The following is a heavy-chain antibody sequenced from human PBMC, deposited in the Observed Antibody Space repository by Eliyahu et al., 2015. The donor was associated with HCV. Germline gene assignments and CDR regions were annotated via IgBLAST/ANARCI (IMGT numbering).Heavy chain of an antibody. D-gene: IGHD5-24*01. J-gene: IGHJ4*02. CDR2: IKQDGSEK. CDR3: ARVSGWLQLPPGFDY. V-gene: IGHV3-7*04. CDR1: GFXFSSYW. Sequence: EVQLVESGGGLVQPGGSLRLSCAASGFXFSSYWMSWVRQAPGKGLEGVANIKQDGSEKYYVDSVKGRFTISRDNAKNSLYLQMNSLRAEDTAVYYCARVSGWLQLPPGFDYWGQGTLVTVSS.